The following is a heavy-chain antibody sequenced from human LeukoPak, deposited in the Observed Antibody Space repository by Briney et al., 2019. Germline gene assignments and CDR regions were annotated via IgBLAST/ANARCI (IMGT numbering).Heavy chain of an antibody. V-gene: IGHV3-7*01. Sequence: TGGSLRLSCAASGFTFSSYWMSWVRQAPGKGLEWVANIKQDGSEKYYVDSVKGRFTISRDNAKNSLYLQMNSLRAEDTAVYYCARDYDFWSGQIYYYYMDVWGKGTTVTVSS. CDR1: GFTFSSYW. D-gene: IGHD3-3*01. CDR2: IKQDGSEK. CDR3: ARDYDFWSGQIYYYYMDV. J-gene: IGHJ6*03.